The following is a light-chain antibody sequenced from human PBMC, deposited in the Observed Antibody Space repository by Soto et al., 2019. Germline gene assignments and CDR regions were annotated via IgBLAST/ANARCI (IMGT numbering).Light chain of an antibody. CDR2: GAS. CDR3: QQYNIWPWT. V-gene: IGKV3-15*01. J-gene: IGKJ1*01. Sequence: DIVMTQSPATLSVSPGERATLSCRASQSVSSNFAWYQQKPGQAPRLLIYGASTRATGIPARFSGSGSGTEFTLTISSLQSEDFAVYYCQQYNIWPWTFGQGTKADIK. CDR1: QSVSSN.